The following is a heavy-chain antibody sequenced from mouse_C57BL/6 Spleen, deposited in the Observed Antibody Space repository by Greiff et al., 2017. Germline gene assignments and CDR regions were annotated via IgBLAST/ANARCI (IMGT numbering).Heavy chain of an antibody. CDR3: ARRYYGSSLDY. D-gene: IGHD1-1*01. Sequence: VQLQQSGAELVRPGSSVKLSCKASGYTFTSYWMDWVKQRPGQGLEWIGNIYPSDSETHYNQKFKDKATLTVDKSSSTAYMQLSSLTSEDSAVYYCARRYYGSSLDYWGQGTTLTVSS. CDR2: IYPSDSET. V-gene: IGHV1-61*01. J-gene: IGHJ2*01. CDR1: GYTFTSYW.